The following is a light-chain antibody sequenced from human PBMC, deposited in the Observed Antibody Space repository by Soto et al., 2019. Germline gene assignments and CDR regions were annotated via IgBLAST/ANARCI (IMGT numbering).Light chain of an antibody. CDR1: QNIGSW. Sequence: DIQMTQSPSTLSASIGDRVTITCRASQNIGSWLAWYQQKSGKVPKVLIYQASILETGLPSRFSGSGSGTEFTLMISSLQPDDFATYYCQQYSGLWTFGQGTKVEI. J-gene: IGKJ1*01. CDR2: QAS. V-gene: IGKV1-5*03. CDR3: QQYSGLWT.